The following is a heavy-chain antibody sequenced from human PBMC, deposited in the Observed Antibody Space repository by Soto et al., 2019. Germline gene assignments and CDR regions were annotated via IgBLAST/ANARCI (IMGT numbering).Heavy chain of an antibody. CDR3: AKGGRQWLVTSDFNY. J-gene: IGHJ4*02. V-gene: IGHV3-30*18. D-gene: IGHD6-19*01. Sequence: VQLVESGGGVVQPGRSLRLSCAASGFTFSDYAMHWVRQAPGKGLEWVAVVSHDGRNTHYADSVKGRFTISRDSSKNTVSLEMTSLRAADTAGYSCAKGGRQWLVTSDFNYWGQGALVTVSS. CDR2: VSHDGRNT. CDR1: GFTFSDYA.